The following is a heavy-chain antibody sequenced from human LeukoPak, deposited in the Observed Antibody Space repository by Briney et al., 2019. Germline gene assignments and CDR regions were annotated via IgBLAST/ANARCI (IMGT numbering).Heavy chain of an antibody. J-gene: IGHJ4*02. CDR2: ISGSGGST. CDR1: GFTFSSHA. Sequence: GGSLRLSCAASGFTFSSHAMSWVRQAPGKGLEWVSAISGSGGSTYYADSVKGRFTISRDNSKNTLYLQMNSLRAEDTAVYYCAKPTDYDFWSGYPYWGQGTLVTVSS. CDR3: AKPTDYDFWSGYPY. D-gene: IGHD3-3*01. V-gene: IGHV3-23*01.